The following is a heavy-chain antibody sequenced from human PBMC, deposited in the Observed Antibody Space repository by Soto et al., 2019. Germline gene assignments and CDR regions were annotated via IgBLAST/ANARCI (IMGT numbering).Heavy chain of an antibody. Sequence: QVQVVQSGAEVKKPGASVKVSCKASGYTFSTYALHWVRQAPGQGLEWMGWINGGNGHTRYSQKFKDRVTISRDTPESTSDMELSGLRSEDTAVYYCARGKGMEENYYYYGMDVWGQGTTVTVSS. CDR3: ARGKGMEENYYYYGMDV. CDR2: INGGNGHT. CDR1: GYTFSTYA. V-gene: IGHV1-3*01. D-gene: IGHD1-1*01. J-gene: IGHJ6*02.